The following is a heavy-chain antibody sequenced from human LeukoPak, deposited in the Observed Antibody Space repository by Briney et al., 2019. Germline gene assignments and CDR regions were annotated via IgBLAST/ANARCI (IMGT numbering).Heavy chain of an antibody. D-gene: IGHD3-16*01. CDR2: IRYNGFTK. CDR3: AKEGDSFDN. CDR1: GFTFSSYG. Sequence: GGSLRLSYAASGFTFSSYGMHWVRQAPGKGLEWVAFIRYNGFTKYYADSVKGRFTISRDNSKNTLYPQMNSLRAEDTAVYYCAKEGDSFDNWGQGTLVTVSS. V-gene: IGHV3-30*02. J-gene: IGHJ4*02.